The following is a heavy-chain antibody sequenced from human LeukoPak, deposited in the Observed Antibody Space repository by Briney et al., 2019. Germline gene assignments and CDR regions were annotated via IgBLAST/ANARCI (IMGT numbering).Heavy chain of an antibody. CDR2: IYYSGST. CDR3: ASVDGGDGDYYYYMDV. CDR1: GGSISNGGYY. V-gene: IGHV4-31*03. J-gene: IGHJ6*03. D-gene: IGHD4-23*01. Sequence: SGTLSLTCTVSGGSISNGGYYWSWIRQHPGKGLEWIGYIYYSGSTYYNPSVNIRVTISVDTSENQFSLKLSSVTAAATAVDYCASVDGGDGDYYYYMDVWGKGTTVTVSS.